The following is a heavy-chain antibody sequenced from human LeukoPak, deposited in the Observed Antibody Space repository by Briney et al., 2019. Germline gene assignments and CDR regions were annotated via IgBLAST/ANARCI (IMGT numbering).Heavy chain of an antibody. V-gene: IGHV1-69*06. CDR2: IIPIFGTA. CDR1: GGTFSSYA. J-gene: IGHJ4*02. Sequence: ASVTVSCKASGGTFSSYAISWVRQAPGQGLEWMGGIIPIFGTANYAQKFEGRVTITADKSTSTAYMELSSLRSEDTAVYYCARVDRETVTSDYWGQGTLSPSPQ. D-gene: IGHD4-17*01. CDR3: ARVDRETVTSDY.